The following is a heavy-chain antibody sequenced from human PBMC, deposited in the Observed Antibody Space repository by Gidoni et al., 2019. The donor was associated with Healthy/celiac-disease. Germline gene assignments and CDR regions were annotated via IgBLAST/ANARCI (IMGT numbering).Heavy chain of an antibody. Sequence: QAQLVQSGAEVKKPGASVKVSCKASGYTFTSYGYSWARQAPGQGLEWMGWSSAYHGNTNYAQKLQGRVAMTTDTSTSTAYMELRSLRSDDTAVYYWARDHGVVVVPAAIPHYYYGMDVWGQGTTVTVSS. CDR1: GYTFTSYG. V-gene: IGHV1-18*01. CDR3: ARDHGVVVVPAAIPHYYYGMDV. J-gene: IGHJ6*02. D-gene: IGHD2-2*01. CDR2: SSAYHGNT.